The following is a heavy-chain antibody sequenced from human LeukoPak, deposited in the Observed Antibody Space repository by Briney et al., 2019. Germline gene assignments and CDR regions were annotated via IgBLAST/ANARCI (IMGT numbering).Heavy chain of an antibody. CDR2: ISSSSSTI. D-gene: IGHD6-19*01. CDR1: GFTFSSYS. J-gene: IGHJ4*02. Sequence: GGSLRLSCAASGFTFSSYSMNWVRQAPGKGLEWVSYISSSSSTIYYADSVKGRFTISRDNAKNSLYLQMSSLRAEDTAVYYCARPPYTSGWTDYFDYWGQGTLVTVSS. CDR3: ARPPYTSGWTDYFDY. V-gene: IGHV3-48*01.